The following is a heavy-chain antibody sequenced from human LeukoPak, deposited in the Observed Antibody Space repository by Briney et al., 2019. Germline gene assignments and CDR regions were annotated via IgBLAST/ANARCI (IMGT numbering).Heavy chain of an antibody. CDR2: IKQDGSVK. V-gene: IGHV3-7*01. D-gene: IGHD3-9*01. Sequence: GGSLRLSCAASGFTFSSYWMSWVRQAPGKGLEWVANIKQDGSVKYYVDSVKGRFTISRDNAKNSLYLQMNSLRAEDTALYYCAKEAYYWLYDNWFDPWGQGTLVTVSS. CDR3: AKEAYYWLYDNWFDP. CDR1: GFTFSSYW. J-gene: IGHJ5*02.